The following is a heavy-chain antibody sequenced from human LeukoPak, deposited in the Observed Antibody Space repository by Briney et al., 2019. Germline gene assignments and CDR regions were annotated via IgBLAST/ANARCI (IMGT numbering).Heavy chain of an antibody. CDR1: GYTFTSYD. V-gene: IGHV1-8*03. D-gene: IGHD5-12*01. J-gene: IGHJ6*03. CDR2: MKPNSGNT. Sequence: GASVKCSCKASGYTFTSYDINWVRQATGQGLEWMGWMKPNSGNTGYAQKFQGRVTITRNTSISTAYMELSSPRSEDTTVYYCARGRYSGYDGLYYYYYYYMDVWGKGTTVTVSS. CDR3: ARGRYSGYDGLYYYYYYYMDV.